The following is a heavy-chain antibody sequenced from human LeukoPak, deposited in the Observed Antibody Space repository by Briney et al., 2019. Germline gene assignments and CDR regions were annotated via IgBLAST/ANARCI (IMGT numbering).Heavy chain of an antibody. CDR2: INHSGST. Sequence: SETLPLTCAVYGGSFSGYYWSWIRQPPGKGLEWIGEINHSGSTNYNPSLKSRVTISVDTSKNQFSLKLSSVTAADTAVYYCASHIVATTELARFDYWGQGTLVTVSS. V-gene: IGHV4-34*01. J-gene: IGHJ4*02. D-gene: IGHD5-12*01. CDR3: ASHIVATTELARFDY. CDR1: GGSFSGYY.